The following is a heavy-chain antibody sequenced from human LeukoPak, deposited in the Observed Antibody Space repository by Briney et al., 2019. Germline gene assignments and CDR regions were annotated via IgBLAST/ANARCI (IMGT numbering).Heavy chain of an antibody. CDR1: GFTFSSSW. D-gene: IGHD5/OR15-5a*01. Sequence: GGSLRLSCVASGFTFSSSWMSWVRQAPGKGLEWVANIKQDGSEKSYVESVRGRFTISRDNAMNTLYLQMNSLRGEDTAVYYCVRGDLRLPRSTPDCWGQGTLVTVSS. V-gene: IGHV3-7*01. CDR3: VRGDLRLPRSTPDC. J-gene: IGHJ4*02. CDR2: IKQDGSEK.